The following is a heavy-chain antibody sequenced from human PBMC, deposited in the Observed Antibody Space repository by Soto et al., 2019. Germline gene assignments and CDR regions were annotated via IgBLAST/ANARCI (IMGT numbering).Heavy chain of an antibody. D-gene: IGHD3-3*01. CDR2: ISYDGSNK. J-gene: IGHJ5*02. Sequence: QVQLVESGGGVVQPGRSLRLSCAASGFTFSSYAMHWVRQAPGKGLEWVAVISYDGSNKYYADSVKGRFTISRDNSKNTLYLQMNSLRAEDTAVYYCAKDLYKDRVIIDGWFDPWGQGTLVTVSS. CDR3: AKDLYKDRVIIDGWFDP. CDR1: GFTFSSYA. V-gene: IGHV3-30*04.